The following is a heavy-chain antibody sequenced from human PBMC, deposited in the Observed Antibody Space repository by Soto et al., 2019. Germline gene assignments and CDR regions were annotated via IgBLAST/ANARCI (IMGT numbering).Heavy chain of an antibody. D-gene: IGHD5-18*01. Sequence: QVQLVESGGGVVQPGRSLRLSCAASGFTFSSYGMHWVRQAPGKGLEWVAVISYDGSNKYYADSVKGRFTISRDNSKNTLYLQMNSLRADDTAVYSCAKDRIQLWLRGGYYFDYWGQGTLVTVSS. J-gene: IGHJ4*02. CDR2: ISYDGSNK. V-gene: IGHV3-30*18. CDR1: GFTFSSYG. CDR3: AKDRIQLWLRGGYYFDY.